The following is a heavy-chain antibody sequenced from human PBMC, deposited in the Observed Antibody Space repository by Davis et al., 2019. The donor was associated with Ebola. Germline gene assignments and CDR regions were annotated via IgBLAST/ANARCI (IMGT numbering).Heavy chain of an antibody. CDR2: INAGNGDT. J-gene: IGHJ4*02. CDR3: AREYSSGWYSFDY. D-gene: IGHD6-19*01. CDR1: GYIFTSYA. Sequence: AASVKVSCKASGYIFTSYAIHWVRQAPGQRLEWMGWINAGNGDTKYSQKFRGRVTMTRDTSASTVYMELRSLRSEDTAVYYCAREYSSGWYSFDYWGQGTLVTVSS. V-gene: IGHV1-3*01.